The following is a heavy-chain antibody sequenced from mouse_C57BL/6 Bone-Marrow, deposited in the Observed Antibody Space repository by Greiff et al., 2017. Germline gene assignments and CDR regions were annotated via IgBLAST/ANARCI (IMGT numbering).Heavy chain of an antibody. Sequence: QVHVKQSGPELVKPGASVKLSCKASGYTFTSYDINWVKQRPGQGLEWIGWIYPRDGSTKYNEKFKGKATLTVDTSSSTAYMELHSLTSEDSAVYFCARVEFDGSSGDWYLDVWGTGTTVTVSS. CDR3: ARVEFDGSSGDWYLDV. CDR1: GYTFTSYD. D-gene: IGHD1-1*01. J-gene: IGHJ1*03. CDR2: IYPRDGST. V-gene: IGHV1-85*01.